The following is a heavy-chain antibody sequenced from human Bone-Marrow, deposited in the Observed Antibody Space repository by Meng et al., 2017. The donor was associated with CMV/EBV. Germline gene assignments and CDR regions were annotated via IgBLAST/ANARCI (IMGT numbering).Heavy chain of an antibody. J-gene: IGHJ4*02. Sequence: GESLKISCAASGFTFSSYAMHWVRQAPGKGLEWVAVISYDGSNKYYADSVKGRFTISRDNSKNTLYLQMNSLRAEDTAVYYCARDPPPEMATNRGLDYWGQGTLVTVSS. CDR1: GFTFSSYA. V-gene: IGHV3-30-3*01. CDR2: ISYDGSNK. D-gene: IGHD5-24*01. CDR3: ARDPPPEMATNRGLDY.